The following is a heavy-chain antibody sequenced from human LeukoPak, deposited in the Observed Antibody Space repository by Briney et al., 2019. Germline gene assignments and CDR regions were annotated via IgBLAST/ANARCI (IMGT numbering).Heavy chain of an antibody. D-gene: IGHD1-26*01. CDR2: IRYDGSNK. CDR1: GFTFSSYG. V-gene: IGHV3-30*02. CDR3: AKDIEEKSGSYSLQH. Sequence: GGSLRLSCAASGFTFSSYGMHWVRQAPGKGLEWVAFIRYDGSNKYYADSVKGRFTISRDSSKNTLYLQMNSLRAEDTAVYYCAKDIEEKSGSYSLQHWGQGTLVTVSS. J-gene: IGHJ1*01.